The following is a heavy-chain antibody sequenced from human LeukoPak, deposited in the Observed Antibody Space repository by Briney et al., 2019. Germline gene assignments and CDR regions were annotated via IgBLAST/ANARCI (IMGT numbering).Heavy chain of an antibody. CDR2: IYHSGST. CDR1: GYSISSGYY. D-gene: IGHD5-18*01. CDR3: ARDKGYSYGYIFGY. Sequence: PSETLSLTCTVSGYSISSGYYRGWIRQPPGKGLEWIGSIYHSGSTYYNPSVKSRVTISVDTSKNQFSLKLSSVTAADTAVYYCARDKGYSYGYIFGYWGQGTLVTVSS. J-gene: IGHJ4*02. V-gene: IGHV4-38-2*02.